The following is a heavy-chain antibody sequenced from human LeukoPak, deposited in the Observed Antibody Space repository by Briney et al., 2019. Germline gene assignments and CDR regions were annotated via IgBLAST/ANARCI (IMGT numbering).Heavy chain of an antibody. CDR1: GFTFGSHG. Sequence: GGSLRLSCAASGFTFGSHGMSWVRLAPGKGLEWVSALRASGESQYYADSAKGRFTISRDNSKNTLYLQMNTLRAEDTAVYFCARGHHSGSGRWAFYFDYWGQGTLVTVSS. V-gene: IGHV3-23*01. CDR2: LRASGESQ. J-gene: IGHJ4*02. D-gene: IGHD3-10*01. CDR3: ARGHHSGSGRWAFYFDY.